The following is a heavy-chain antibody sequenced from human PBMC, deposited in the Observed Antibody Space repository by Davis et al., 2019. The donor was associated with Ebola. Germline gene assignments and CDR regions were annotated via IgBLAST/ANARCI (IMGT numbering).Heavy chain of an antibody. Sequence: GESLKISCAASGFTFSSYAMSWVRQAPGKGLEWVSAISGSGGSTYYADSVKGRFTISRDNSKNTLYLQMSSLRAEDTAVYYCVKGLSFNNYYGMDVWGQGTTVTVSS. CDR3: VKGLSFNNYYGMDV. CDR2: ISGSGGST. CDR1: GFTFSSYA. J-gene: IGHJ6*02. V-gene: IGHV3-23*01. D-gene: IGHD3-22*01.